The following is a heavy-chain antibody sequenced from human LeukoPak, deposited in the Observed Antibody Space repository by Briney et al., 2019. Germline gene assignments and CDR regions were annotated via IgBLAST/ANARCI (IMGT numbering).Heavy chain of an antibody. D-gene: IGHD6-19*01. Sequence: GGSLRLSCAASGFTFSSYSMNWVRQAPGKGLEWVSYISSSSSTIYYADSVKGRFTISRDNAKNSLYLQMNSLRAEDTAVYYCARDLQFSLAVEVVDAFDIWGQGTMVTVSS. CDR1: GFTFSSYS. V-gene: IGHV3-48*04. CDR3: ARDLQFSLAVEVVDAFDI. J-gene: IGHJ3*02. CDR2: ISSSSSTI.